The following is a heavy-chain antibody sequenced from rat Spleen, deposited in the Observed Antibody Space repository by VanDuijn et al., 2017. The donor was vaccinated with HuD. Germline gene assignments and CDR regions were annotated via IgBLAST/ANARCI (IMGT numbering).Heavy chain of an antibody. CDR1: GFTFNNYV. D-gene: IGHD4-3*01. J-gene: IGHJ3*01. CDR3: ARQDTSGYSNWFAY. CDR2: FSYDGFTT. V-gene: IGHV5-29*01. Sequence: EVQLVESGGGLVQPGRSLKLSCAVSGFTFNNYVMAWVRQAPTKRLEWVAAFSYDGFTTYYRDSVRGRFTISSDNTKTTLYLQMDSLRSEDTATYYCARQDTSGYSNWFAYWGQGTLVTVSS.